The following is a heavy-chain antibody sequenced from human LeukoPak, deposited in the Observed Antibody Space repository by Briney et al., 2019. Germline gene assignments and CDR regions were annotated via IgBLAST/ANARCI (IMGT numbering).Heavy chain of an antibody. V-gene: IGHV3-30*18. Sequence: PGGSLRLSCAASGFTFSSYGMHWVRQAPGKGLEWVAVISYDGSNKYYADSVKGRFTISRDNSKNTLYLQMNSLRAEDTAVYYCAKDDNFRGYSGYDFYFQHWGQGTLVTVSS. CDR2: ISYDGSNK. D-gene: IGHD5-12*01. CDR3: AKDDNFRGYSGYDFYFQH. CDR1: GFTFSSYG. J-gene: IGHJ1*01.